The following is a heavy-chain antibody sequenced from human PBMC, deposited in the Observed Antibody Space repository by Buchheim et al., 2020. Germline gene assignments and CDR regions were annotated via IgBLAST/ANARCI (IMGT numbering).Heavy chain of an antibody. CDR2: IYYSGSA. CDR1: GGPISSGDHH. J-gene: IGHJ5*02. V-gene: IGHV4-30-4*01. Sequence: QVQLQESGPGLVKPSQTLSLTCAVSGGPISSGDHHWSWIRQPPGNGLEWIAYIYYSGSAYHNPSLKRRVTISVEMPKNHFSLELTSVTAADTAVYYCARRYGSGGYTDWFDPWGQGTL. CDR3: ARRYGSGGYTDWFDP. D-gene: IGHD3-10*01.